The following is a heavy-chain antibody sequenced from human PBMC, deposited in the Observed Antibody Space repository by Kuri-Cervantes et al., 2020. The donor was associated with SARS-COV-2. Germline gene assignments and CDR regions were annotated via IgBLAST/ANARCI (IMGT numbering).Heavy chain of an antibody. CDR3: ARVMPTSSIAARPRPYYFDY. J-gene: IGHJ4*02. D-gene: IGHD6-6*01. CDR1: GGSVSSGSYY. CDR2: IYYSGST. Sequence: SETLSLTCTVSGGSVSSGSYYWSWIRQPPGKGLEWIGYIYYSGSTNYNPSLKSRVTISVDTSKNQFSLKLSSVTAADTAVYYCARVMPTSSIAARPRPYYFDYWGQGTLVTVSS. V-gene: IGHV4-61*01.